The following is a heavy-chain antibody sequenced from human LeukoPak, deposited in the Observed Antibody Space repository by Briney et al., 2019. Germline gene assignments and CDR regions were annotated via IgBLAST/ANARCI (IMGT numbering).Heavy chain of an antibody. V-gene: IGHV3-23*01. CDR2: ISGSGGTK. CDR1: GFTFSDYA. Sequence: SGGSLRLSCAASGFTFSDYALNWVRQAPGKGLEWVSSISGSGGTKYYADSVRGRFTISRDNSKNTVYLHMDSPRAEDTAVYYCAKAAGYSSNWYNFDYWGQGTLVTVSS. D-gene: IGHD6-13*01. J-gene: IGHJ4*02. CDR3: AKAAGYSSNWYNFDY.